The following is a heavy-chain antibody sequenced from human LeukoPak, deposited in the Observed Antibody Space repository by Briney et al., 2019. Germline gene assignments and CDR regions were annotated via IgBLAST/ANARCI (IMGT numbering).Heavy chain of an antibody. J-gene: IGHJ1*01. V-gene: IGHV3-30-3*01. CDR1: GFTFSSYA. Sequence: GSLRLSCAASGFTFSSYAMHWVRQAPGKGLEWVAVISHDGSNKYYADSVKGRFTISRDNSKNTLYLQMNSLRAEDTAVYYCARDSTSKISYDFWSGYYGVGYFQHWGQGTLVTVSS. CDR2: ISHDGSNK. CDR3: ARDSTSKISYDFWSGYYGVGYFQH. D-gene: IGHD3-3*01.